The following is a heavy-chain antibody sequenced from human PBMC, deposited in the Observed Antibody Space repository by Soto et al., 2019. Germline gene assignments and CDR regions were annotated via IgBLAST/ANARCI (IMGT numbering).Heavy chain of an antibody. J-gene: IGHJ4*02. V-gene: IGHV1-69*12. CDR1: GDTLTNHA. CDR2: ITPIYDTT. Sequence: QVHLVQSGAEEKKAGSSVKVSCKASGDTLTNHAVSWVRQAPGQGLEWMGGITPIYDTTNIAQKFHGRLTFSADESSGTVYMELQSLTSGDTAVYYCARDAPPADYWGQGTLVTVSS. CDR3: ARDAPPADY.